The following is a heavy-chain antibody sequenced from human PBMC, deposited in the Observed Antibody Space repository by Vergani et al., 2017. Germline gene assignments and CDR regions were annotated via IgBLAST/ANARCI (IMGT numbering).Heavy chain of an antibody. D-gene: IGHD6-6*01. Sequence: QVQRVQSGAEVKKPGSSVKVSCKASGGTFSSYAISWVRQAPGQGLEWMGGIIPIFCTANYAQKFQGRVTITADESTSTAYMELSSLRSEDTAVYYCARLPDEYSIFYYYMDVWGKGTTVTVSS. CDR2: IIPIFCTA. CDR3: ARLPDEYSIFYYYMDV. CDR1: GGTFSSYA. V-gene: IGHV1-69*01. J-gene: IGHJ6*03.